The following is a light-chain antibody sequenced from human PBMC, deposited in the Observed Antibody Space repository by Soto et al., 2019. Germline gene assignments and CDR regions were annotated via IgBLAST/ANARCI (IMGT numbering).Light chain of an antibody. Sequence: QSVLTQPASVSGSPGLSIAISCTGTSRDVGGYNSVSWYQQQPGKAPKLMIYDVSNRPSGVSNRFSGSKSGNTASLTISGLQAEDEGDYYCSSYTTGGSYVFGTGTKLTVL. J-gene: IGLJ1*01. CDR1: SRDVGGYNS. V-gene: IGLV2-14*01. CDR3: SSYTTGGSYV. CDR2: DVS.